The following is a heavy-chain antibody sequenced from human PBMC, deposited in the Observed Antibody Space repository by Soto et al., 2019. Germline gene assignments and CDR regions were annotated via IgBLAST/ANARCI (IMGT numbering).Heavy chain of an antibody. D-gene: IGHD3-10*01. CDR2: IYYSGST. CDR3: ANYGSGSYFDY. V-gene: IGHV4-59*01. J-gene: IGHJ4*02. CDR1: GGSISSYY. Sequence: PSEPLSLTCTVSGGSISSYYWSWIRQPPGKGLEWIGYIYYSGSTNYNPSLKSRVTISVDTSKNQFSLKLSSVTAEGTAVYYCANYGSGSYFDYWGQGTLVTVSS.